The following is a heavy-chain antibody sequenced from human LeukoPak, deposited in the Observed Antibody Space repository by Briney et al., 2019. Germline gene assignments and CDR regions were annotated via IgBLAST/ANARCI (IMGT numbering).Heavy chain of an antibody. CDR3: AKRRGLELLYYYYMDV. CDR2: IRYDGRHE. CDR1: GFMFIGYG. J-gene: IGHJ6*03. Sequence: KSGGSLRLSCEASGFMFIGYGMHWVRQTPGEGLEWVAFIRYDGRHEYYTDSVKGRFTISRDNSKNTLFLQMNSLRAEDTAVYYCAKRRGLELLYYYYMDVWGKGTTVTVSS. V-gene: IGHV3-30*02. D-gene: IGHD1-7*01.